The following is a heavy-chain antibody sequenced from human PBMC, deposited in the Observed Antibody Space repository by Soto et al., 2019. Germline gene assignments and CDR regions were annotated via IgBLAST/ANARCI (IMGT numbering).Heavy chain of an antibody. V-gene: IGHV2-5*02. CDR1: GFSLTTTGVG. J-gene: IGHJ4*02. D-gene: IGHD2-15*01. CDR3: AHRAVLCSGGTCYSHPFDF. CDR2: IYWDDDK. Sequence: QITLKESGPPLVKPTQTLTLTCTSSGFSLTTTGVGVGWIRQPPGKALEWLAIIYWDDDKRYSPSLKSRLTITKDTSKNQGVLTMTNMDPVDTATYFCAHRAVLCSGGTCYSHPFDFWGQGTLVTVSS.